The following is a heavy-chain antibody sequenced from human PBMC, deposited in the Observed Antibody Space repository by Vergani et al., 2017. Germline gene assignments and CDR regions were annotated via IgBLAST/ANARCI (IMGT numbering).Heavy chain of an antibody. V-gene: IGHV3-30-3*02. CDR1: GFTFSSYA. CDR2: ISYDGSNK. CDR3: AKSRVIAAAGT. J-gene: IGHJ4*02. D-gene: IGHD6-13*01. Sequence: QVQLVESGGGVVQPGRSLRLSCAASGFTFSSYAMHWVRQAPGKGLEWVAVISYDGSNKYYAYSVKGRFTISSDNSKNTLYLQMNSLRAEDTAVYYCAKSRVIAAAGTWGQGTLVTVSS.